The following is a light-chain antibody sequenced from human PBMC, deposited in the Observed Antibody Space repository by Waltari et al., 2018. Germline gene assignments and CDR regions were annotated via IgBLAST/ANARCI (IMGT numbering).Light chain of an antibody. J-gene: IGLJ3*02. CDR2: DVR. Sequence: QSALTQPASVSASPGQSVTVSCPGSSADAGGFNYVPWYQQHPGNVPKLMIYDVRQRPTGVSDRFSASRSGNTASLTISGLQPEDEADYYCCSYAGRSTWVCGTGTKLTVL. CDR3: CSYAGRSTWV. V-gene: IGLV2-23*02. CDR1: SADAGGFNY.